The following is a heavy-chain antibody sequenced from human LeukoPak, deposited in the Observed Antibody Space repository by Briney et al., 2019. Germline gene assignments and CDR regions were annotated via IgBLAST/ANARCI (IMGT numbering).Heavy chain of an antibody. D-gene: IGHD5-18*01. CDR2: ISYDGSNK. J-gene: IGHJ4*02. Sequence: GRSLRLSCAASGFTFSSYAMHWVRQAPGKGLEWVAVISYDGSNKYYADSVKGRFTISRDNSKNTLYLQMNSLRAEDTAVYYCAKRPERQLWFPYWGQGTLVTVSS. CDR3: AKRPERQLWFPY. V-gene: IGHV3-30*04. CDR1: GFTFSSYA.